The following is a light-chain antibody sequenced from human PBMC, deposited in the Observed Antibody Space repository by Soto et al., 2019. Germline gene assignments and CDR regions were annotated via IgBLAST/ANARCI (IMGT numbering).Light chain of an antibody. Sequence: LTQPPSASWSPGQSVTISCTGTSSDVGGYNYVSWYQQHPGKASKLMIYEVTKRPSGVPDRFSGSKSGNTASLTVSGLQAEDEADYYCSSYAGSTPYVFGTGTKVTVL. CDR3: SSYAGSTPYV. V-gene: IGLV2-8*01. J-gene: IGLJ1*01. CDR2: EVT. CDR1: SSDVGGYNY.